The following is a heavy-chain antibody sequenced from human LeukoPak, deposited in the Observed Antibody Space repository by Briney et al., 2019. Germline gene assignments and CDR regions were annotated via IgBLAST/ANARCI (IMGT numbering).Heavy chain of an antibody. V-gene: IGHV1-8*03. CDR2: MNPNSGNT. CDR1: GYTFTSYD. CDR3: ARGGVDCSSTSCPSEIDY. J-gene: IGHJ4*02. Sequence: ASVKVSCKASGYTFTSYDINWVRQDTGQGLEWMGWMNPNSGNTGYAQKFQGRVTITTTTSISTAYMELSSLRSEDTAVYYCARGGVDCSSTSCPSEIDYWGQGSLVTVSS. D-gene: IGHD2-2*01.